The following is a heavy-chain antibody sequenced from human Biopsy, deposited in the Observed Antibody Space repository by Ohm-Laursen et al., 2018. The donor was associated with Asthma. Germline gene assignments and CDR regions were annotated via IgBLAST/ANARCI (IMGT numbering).Heavy chain of an antibody. CDR3: AKRRGYSGHDNDY. J-gene: IGHJ4*02. Sequence: SLRLSCTASGFMFRSFDMHWVRQAPGKGLEWVAVISYDGNHKFYEDSMKGRFTISRDNSKNTLYLQMNSLRTEDTAVYYCAKRRGYSGHDNDYWGQGTLVIVSS. D-gene: IGHD5-12*01. V-gene: IGHV3-30*18. CDR1: GFMFRSFD. CDR2: ISYDGNHK.